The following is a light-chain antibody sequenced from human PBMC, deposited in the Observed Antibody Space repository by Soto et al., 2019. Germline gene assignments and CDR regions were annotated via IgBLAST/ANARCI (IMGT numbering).Light chain of an antibody. CDR3: QQTYSTSIT. V-gene: IGKV1-39*01. J-gene: IGKJ5*01. Sequence: DIQMTQSPSSLSASVGDRVTITCRASQSIDIYLNWYQQKPGSAPKVLIYAASSLQSGVPSRFSGSGSGTDFTLTISNLQLEYFATYYCQQTYSTSITFGQGTRLDI. CDR2: AAS. CDR1: QSIDIY.